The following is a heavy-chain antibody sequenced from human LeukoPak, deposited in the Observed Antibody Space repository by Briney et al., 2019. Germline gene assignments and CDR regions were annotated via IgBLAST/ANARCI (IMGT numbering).Heavy chain of an antibody. Sequence: GGSLRLSCAASGFTFSSYAMSWVRQAPGKGLEWVSAISGSGGSTYYADSEKGRFTISRDNSKNTLYLQMNSLRAEDTAVYYCAKDAPVNIVVVPAANSWGQGTLVTVSS. J-gene: IGHJ4*02. CDR3: AKDAPVNIVVVPAANS. CDR1: GFTFSSYA. D-gene: IGHD2-2*01. CDR2: ISGSGGST. V-gene: IGHV3-23*01.